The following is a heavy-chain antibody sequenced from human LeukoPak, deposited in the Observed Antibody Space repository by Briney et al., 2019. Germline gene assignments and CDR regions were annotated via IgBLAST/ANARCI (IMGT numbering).Heavy chain of an antibody. CDR3: ARRGWLQLFDY. J-gene: IGHJ4*02. CDR1: GGSFSGYY. CDR2: INHSGST. V-gene: IGHV4-34*01. Sequence: SETLSLTCAVYGGSFSGYYWSWIRQPPGKWLEWIGEINHSGSTNYNPSLKSRVTISVDTSKNQFSLKLSSVTAADTAVYYCARRGWLQLFDYWGQGTLVTVSS. D-gene: IGHD5-24*01.